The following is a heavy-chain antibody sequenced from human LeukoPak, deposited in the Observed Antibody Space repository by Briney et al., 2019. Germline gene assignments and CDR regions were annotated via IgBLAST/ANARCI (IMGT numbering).Heavy chain of an antibody. Sequence: SETLSLTCTVSGGSISGYYWSWIRQPPGKGLEWVGYISYSGSTNYNPSLKSRVTISVDTSKNQFSLKLSSVTAADTAVYYCARRESFDFWSGYYTGPPYYFDYWGQGTLVTVSS. V-gene: IGHV4-59*12. CDR1: GGSISGYY. CDR3: ARRESFDFWSGYYTGPPYYFDY. CDR2: ISYSGST. J-gene: IGHJ4*02. D-gene: IGHD3-3*01.